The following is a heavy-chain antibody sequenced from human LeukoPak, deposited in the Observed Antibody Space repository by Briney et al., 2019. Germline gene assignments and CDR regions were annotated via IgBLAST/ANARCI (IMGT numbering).Heavy chain of an antibody. CDR1: GYTFTSYY. CDR3: ARDWSEYSSSPLYFQH. CDR2: INPSGGST. Sequence: ASVKVSCKASGYTFTSYYMHWVRQAPGQGLEWMGIINPSGGSTIYAQKFQGRVTMTRDMSTSTVYMELSSLRSEDTAVYYCARDWSEYSSSPLYFQHWGQGTLVTVSS. V-gene: IGHV1-46*01. J-gene: IGHJ1*01. D-gene: IGHD6-6*01.